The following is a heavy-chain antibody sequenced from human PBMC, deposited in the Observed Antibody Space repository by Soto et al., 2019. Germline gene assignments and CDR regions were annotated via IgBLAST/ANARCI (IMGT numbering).Heavy chain of an antibody. CDR2: IIPILGIA. J-gene: IGHJ4*02. Sequence: QVQLVQSGAEVKKPGSSVKVSCKASGGTFSSYISWVRQAPGQGLEWMGRIIPILGIANYAQKFQGRVTITADKSTSTAYMELSSLRSEDTAVYYCARLLYYDSSGYRVDYWGQGTLVTVSS. CDR1: GGTFSSY. D-gene: IGHD3-22*01. CDR3: ARLLYYDSSGYRVDY. V-gene: IGHV1-69*02.